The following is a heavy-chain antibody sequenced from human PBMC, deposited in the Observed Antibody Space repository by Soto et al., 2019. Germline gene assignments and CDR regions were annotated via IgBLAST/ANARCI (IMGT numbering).Heavy chain of an antibody. CDR3: ASRYGPGFDY. CDR2: IYYSGST. D-gene: IGHD4-17*01. J-gene: IGHJ4*02. V-gene: IGHV4-59*08. Sequence: QVQLQESGPGLVKPSETLSLTCTVSGGSISSYYWSWIRQPPGKGLEWIGYIYYSGSTNYNPSLESRVTISVATSKNPFSLKLSSVTAAAPAVYYCASRYGPGFDYWGQGTLVTVSS. CDR1: GGSISSYY.